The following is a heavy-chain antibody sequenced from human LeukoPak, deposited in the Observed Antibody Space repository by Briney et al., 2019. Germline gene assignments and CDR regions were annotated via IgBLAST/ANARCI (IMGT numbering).Heavy chain of an antibody. J-gene: IGHJ4*02. V-gene: IGHV3-74*01. Sequence: GGSLRLSCAASGFTFSTYWMHWVRQAPGKGLVWVSRISSDGSITGYADSVKGRFTISRDNAKNTLYLQMNSLRAEDAAVYYCARHLNYYLDYWGQGTLVTVSS. CDR3: ARHLNYYLDY. CDR1: GFTFSTYW. D-gene: IGHD3-10*01. CDR2: ISSDGSIT.